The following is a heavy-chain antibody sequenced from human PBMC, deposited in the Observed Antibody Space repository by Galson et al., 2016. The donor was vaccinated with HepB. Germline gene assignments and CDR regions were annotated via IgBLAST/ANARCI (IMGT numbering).Heavy chain of an antibody. J-gene: IGHJ6*03. CDR1: GFAFRNYG. D-gene: IGHD6-6*01. CDR2: ISYDGNYK. Sequence: SLRLSCAASGFAFRNYGMHWVRQAPGQGLEWVAVISYDGNYKYYADAVKGRFTIPRDDAKNTVFLQMNSLRDEDTAVYYCAKSGDSSSYQYMDVWGKGTTVSVSS. CDR3: AKSGDSSSYQYMDV. V-gene: IGHV3-30*18.